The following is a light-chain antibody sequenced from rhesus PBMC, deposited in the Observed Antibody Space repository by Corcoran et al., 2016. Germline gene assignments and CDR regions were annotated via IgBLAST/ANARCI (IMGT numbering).Light chain of an antibody. CDR1: ENINNY. CDR2: FAS. Sequence: DLQMTQSPFSLSTSVGDRVTLTCRASENINNYLTLNQQKPGKAPKLLIYFASTLQTGVPSRFSGNGSWTDYTFTISSLQSEDVATYYCQHNYGPPYSFGQGTKVEIK. CDR3: QHNYGPPYS. J-gene: IGKJ2*01. V-gene: IGKV1-74*01.